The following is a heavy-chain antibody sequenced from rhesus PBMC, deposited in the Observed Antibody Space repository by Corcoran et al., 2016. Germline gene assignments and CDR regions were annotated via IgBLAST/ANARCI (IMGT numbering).Heavy chain of an antibody. Sequence: EVQLVESGGGLAKPGGSLRLSCAASGFTFSSYWMNWFRQTPGKGREWISALNSGGGSTYYADSVKGRFTISRENSKNTLSLQMNSLRAEDTAVYYCAKEDSSWSEGYGLDSWGQGVVVTVSS. CDR1: GFTFSSYW. CDR3: AKEDSSWSEGYGLDS. J-gene: IGHJ6*01. CDR2: LNSGGGST. D-gene: IGHD6-13*01. V-gene: IGHV3S42*01.